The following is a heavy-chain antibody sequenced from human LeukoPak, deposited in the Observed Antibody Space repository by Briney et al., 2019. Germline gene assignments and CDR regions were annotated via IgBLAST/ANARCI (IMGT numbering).Heavy chain of an antibody. CDR2: INPNSGGT. J-gene: IGHJ4*02. D-gene: IGHD3-22*01. Sequence: ASVKVSCKASGYSFTGYYMHWVRQAPGQGLEWMGWINPNSGGTNYAQKFQGRVTMTRDTSISTGYMELSRLRSDDTAVYYCARDLNYYDSSGSDCWGQGTLVTVSS. CDR3: ARDLNYYDSSGSDC. CDR1: GYSFTGYY. V-gene: IGHV1-2*02.